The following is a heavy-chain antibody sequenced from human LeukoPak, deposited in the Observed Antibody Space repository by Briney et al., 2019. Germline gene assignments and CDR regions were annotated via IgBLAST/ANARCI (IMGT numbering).Heavy chain of an antibody. J-gene: IGHJ6*03. Sequence: SVKVSCKASGGTFSSYAISWVRQAPGQGLEWMGGIIPIFGTANYAQKFQGRVTITTDESTSTAYMELSSLRSEDTAVYYCAREAYSYGYLVVYYYYMDVWGKGTTVTVSS. CDR2: IIPIFGTA. CDR3: AREAYSYGYLVVYYYYMDV. V-gene: IGHV1-69*05. CDR1: GGTFSSYA. D-gene: IGHD5-18*01.